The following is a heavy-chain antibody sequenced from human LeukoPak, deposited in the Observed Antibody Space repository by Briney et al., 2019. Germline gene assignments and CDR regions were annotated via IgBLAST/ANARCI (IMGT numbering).Heavy chain of an antibody. D-gene: IGHD3-22*01. V-gene: IGHV3-66*01. CDR2: IYSGGST. Sequence: PGGSLRLSCAASGFTVSSKYMSWVRQAPGKGLEWVSVIYSGGSTYYADSVKGRFTISRDNSKSTVYLQMNSLRAEDTAVYYCARGDFYDPQGMDVWGQGTTVTVSS. J-gene: IGHJ6*02. CDR1: GFTVSSKY. CDR3: ARGDFYDPQGMDV.